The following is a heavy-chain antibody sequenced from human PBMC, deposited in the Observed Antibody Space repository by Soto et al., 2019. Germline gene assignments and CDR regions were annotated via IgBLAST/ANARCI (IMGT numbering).Heavy chain of an antibody. CDR3: ARDWVFDYYGMAV. D-gene: IGHD3-3*01. Sequence: TLSLTCAVSGGSISSGGYSWSWIRQPPGKGLEWIGYMYHSGSTYYNPSLKSRVTISVDTSKNQFSLKLSSVTAADTAVYYCARDWVFDYYGMAVWGQGTTVTVSS. J-gene: IGHJ6*02. V-gene: IGHV4-30-2*01. CDR1: GGSISSGGYS. CDR2: MYHSGST.